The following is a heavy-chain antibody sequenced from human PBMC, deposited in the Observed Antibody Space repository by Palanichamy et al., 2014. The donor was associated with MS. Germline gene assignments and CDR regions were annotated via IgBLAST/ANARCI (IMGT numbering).Heavy chain of an antibody. D-gene: IGHD4-17*01. CDR3: AKPYGDYANYFYYGMDV. V-gene: IGHV3-30*18. J-gene: IGHJ6*02. Sequence: QVQLVESGGGVVQPGRSLRLSCVASGFTFSSYGMHWVRQAPGKGLEWVAVISYDVSNKYYTDSVEGRFTISRDNSKNTLYLQLNSLRPEDTAVYYCAKPYGDYANYFYYGMDVWGRGTTVAVSS. CDR1: GFTFSSYG. CDR2: ISYDVSNK.